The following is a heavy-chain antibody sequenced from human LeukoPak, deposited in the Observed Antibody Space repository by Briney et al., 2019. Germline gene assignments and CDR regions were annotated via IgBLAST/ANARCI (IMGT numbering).Heavy chain of an antibody. Sequence: GGSLRLSCAASGFTFDDYAMYWVRQAPGKGLEWVALITWDGGRTYYGDSVKGRFTVSRDNSKNSLFLQMNSLRAEDTALYYCAKGPQRYGSGILGDSWGPGTLVTVSS. J-gene: IGHJ5*02. CDR2: ITWDGGRT. V-gene: IGHV3-43D*03. CDR1: GFTFDDYA. CDR3: AKGPQRYGSGILGDS. D-gene: IGHD3-10*01.